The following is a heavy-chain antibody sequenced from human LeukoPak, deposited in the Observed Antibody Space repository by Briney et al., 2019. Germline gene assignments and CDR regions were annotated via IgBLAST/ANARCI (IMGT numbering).Heavy chain of an antibody. V-gene: IGHV4-34*01. J-gene: IGHJ4*02. CDR1: GGSFSGYY. CDR3: ARSFTPSFDY. Sequence: PSETLSLTCAVYGGSFSGYYWSWIRQPPGEGLEWIGEINHSGSTNYNPSLKSRVTISVDTSKNQFSLKLSSVTAADTAVYYCARSFTPSFDYWGQGTLVTVSS. CDR2: INHSGST.